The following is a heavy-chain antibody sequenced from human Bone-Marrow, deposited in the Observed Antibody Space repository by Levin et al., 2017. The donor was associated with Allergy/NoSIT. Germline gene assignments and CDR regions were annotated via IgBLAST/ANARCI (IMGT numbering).Heavy chain of an antibody. J-gene: IGHJ4*02. D-gene: IGHD3-3*01. CDR1: GFTFSNYA. V-gene: IGHV3-23*01. Sequence: HTGGSLRLSCATSGFTFSNYAMSWVRQTPGKGLEWVSGVTGGGDITFYADFVKGRFTISRDSSNSTLYLQMKNLRAEDTAIYYCAKSGTYYTGGYFDNWGQGTLVTVSS. CDR3: AKSGTYYTGGYFDN. CDR2: VTGGGDIT.